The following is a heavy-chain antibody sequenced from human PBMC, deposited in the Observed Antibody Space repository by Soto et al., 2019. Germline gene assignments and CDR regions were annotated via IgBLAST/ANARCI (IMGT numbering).Heavy chain of an antibody. CDR2: INHSGST. D-gene: IGHD3-10*01. J-gene: IGHJ4*02. V-gene: IGHV4-34*01. CDR1: GGSFSGYY. CDR3: ARAGVITMVRGVIITGYFDY. Sequence: SETLSLTCAVYGGSFSGYYWSWIRQPPGKGLEWIGEINHSGSTNYNPSLKSRVTISVDTSKNQFSLKLSSVTAADTAVYYCARAGVITMVRGVIITGYFDYWGQATLVTVSS.